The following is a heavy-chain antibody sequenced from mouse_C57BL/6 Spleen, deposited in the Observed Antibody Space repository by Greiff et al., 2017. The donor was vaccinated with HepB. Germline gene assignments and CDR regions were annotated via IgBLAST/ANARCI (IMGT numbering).Heavy chain of an antibody. J-gene: IGHJ3*01. CDR1: GFTFSDAW. V-gene: IGHV6-6*01. Sequence: EVKLMESGGGLVQPGGSMKLSCAASGFTFSDAWMDWVRQSPEKGLEWVAEIRNKANNHATYYAESVKGRFTISRDDSKSSVYLQMNSLRAEDTGIYYCTRTNYVDAWFAYWGQGTLVTVSA. CDR3: TRTNYVDAWFAY. D-gene: IGHD1-1*01. CDR2: IRNKANNHAT.